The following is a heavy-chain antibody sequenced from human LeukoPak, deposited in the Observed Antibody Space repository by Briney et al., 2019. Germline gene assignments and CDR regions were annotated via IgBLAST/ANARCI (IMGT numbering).Heavy chain of an antibody. J-gene: IGHJ4*02. D-gene: IGHD3-10*01. CDR3: TSNHGITMIRGAGNHFDY. CDR1: GFTFCDYT. V-gene: IGHV3-49*03. Sequence: GGSLRLSCTPSGFTFCDYTMSWFRQAPGKGQEWVGFIRSKSYGGTTEYAASAKGRFTISRDDSKSTAYLQMNSLKTEDTAVYYCTSNHGITMIRGAGNHFDYWGQGTLVTVSS. CDR2: IRSKSYGGTT.